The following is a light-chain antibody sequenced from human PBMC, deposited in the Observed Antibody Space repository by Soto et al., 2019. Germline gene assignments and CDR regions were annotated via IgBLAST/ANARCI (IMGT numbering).Light chain of an antibody. CDR3: QPCDSDTRM. CDR1: RGHSRYA. CDR2: VNIDGSH. V-gene: IGLV4-69*01. J-gene: IGLJ3*02. Sequence: LVLTQSASASASLGASIKLTCTLSRGHSRYAIAWHQQQPEKCPRYLLKVNIDGSHDKGDGIPDRFSGSSSGAERYLTIASLQAEDEADYYCQPCDSDTRMFGGGPKLTVL.